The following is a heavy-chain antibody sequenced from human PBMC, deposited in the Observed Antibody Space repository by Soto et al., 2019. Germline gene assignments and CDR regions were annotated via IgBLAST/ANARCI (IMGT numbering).Heavy chain of an antibody. Sequence: QVQLVESGGGVVQPGRSLRLSCAASGFTFSSYAMHWVRQAPGKGLEWVAVISYDGSNKYYADSVKGRFTISRDNSTNTLYLQMNSLRAEDTAVYYCARERQGSSGLDYWGQGTLVTVSS. CDR1: GFTFSSYA. J-gene: IGHJ4*02. D-gene: IGHD3-22*01. V-gene: IGHV3-30-3*01. CDR2: ISYDGSNK. CDR3: ARERQGSSGLDY.